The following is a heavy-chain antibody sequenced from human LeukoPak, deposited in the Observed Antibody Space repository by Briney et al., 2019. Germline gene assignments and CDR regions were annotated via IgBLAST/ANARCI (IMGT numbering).Heavy chain of an antibody. V-gene: IGHV4-34*01. Sequence: PSETLPLTCAVHGGSFSGYYWSWIRQPPGKGLEWIGEINHSGSTNYNPSLKSRVTISVDTSKNQFSLKLSSVTAADTAVYYCARAPGYSSSSGGLDPWGQGTLVTVSS. D-gene: IGHD6-6*01. J-gene: IGHJ5*02. CDR1: GGSFSGYY. CDR2: INHSGST. CDR3: ARAPGYSSSSGGLDP.